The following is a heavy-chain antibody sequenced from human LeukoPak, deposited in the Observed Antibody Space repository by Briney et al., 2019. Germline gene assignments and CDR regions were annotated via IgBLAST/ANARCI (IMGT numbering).Heavy chain of an antibody. D-gene: IGHD1-14*01. CDR2: ISTRNTI. CDR1: GGSFSGYY. Sequence: PSETLSLTCAVYGGSFSGYYWSWIRQPPGKGLEWLSYISTRNTIYYGDSVKGRFTISRDNAKNSLFLQMNSLRAEDTALYYCARGDHHDDKVVGIDYWGQGTLVTVSS. V-gene: IGHV3-69-1*01. CDR3: ARGDHHDDKVVGIDY. J-gene: IGHJ4*02.